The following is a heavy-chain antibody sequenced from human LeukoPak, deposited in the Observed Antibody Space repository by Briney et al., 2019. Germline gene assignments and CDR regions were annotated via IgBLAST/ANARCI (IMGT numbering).Heavy chain of an antibody. Sequence: ASVKVSCKASGGTFSSYAISWVRQAPGQGLEWMGGIIPIFGTANYAQKFQGRVTITADESTSTAYMELSSLRSEDTAVYYCVRYLGYSYGYGTADYWGQGTLVTVSS. CDR2: IIPIFGTA. J-gene: IGHJ4*02. V-gene: IGHV1-69*13. CDR3: VRYLGYSYGYGTADY. D-gene: IGHD5-18*01. CDR1: GGTFSSYA.